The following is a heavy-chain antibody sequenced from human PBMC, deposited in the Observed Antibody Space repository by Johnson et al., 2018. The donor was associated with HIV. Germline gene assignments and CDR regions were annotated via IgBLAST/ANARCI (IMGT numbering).Heavy chain of an antibody. CDR1: GFTFSSYA. CDR3: AKDTLLESGFDI. D-gene: IGHD3-3*02. Sequence: QVQLVESGGGVVQPGRSLRLSCAASGFTFSSYAMHWVRQAPGKGLEWVAVIRYDGRNKDYADSVKGRFTISRDNAKNSLYLQMNSLRAEDTALYYCAKDTLLESGFDIWGQGTMVTVSS. J-gene: IGHJ3*02. CDR2: IRYDGRNK. V-gene: IGHV3-30*04.